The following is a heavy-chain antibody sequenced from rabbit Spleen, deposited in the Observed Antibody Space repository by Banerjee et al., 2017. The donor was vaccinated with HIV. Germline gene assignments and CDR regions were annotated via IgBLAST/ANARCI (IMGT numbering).Heavy chain of an antibody. CDR3: ARDVNTNDLYSGYHFDL. J-gene: IGHJ4*01. V-gene: IGHV1S45*01. CDR1: GFSFSTNHW. Sequence: QEQVEESGGDLVKPGASLTLTCKASGFSFSTNHWICWVRQAPGKGLEWIACMECGSRATINYASWAKGRFTISKTSSTTVTLQMTSLTAADTATYFCARDVNTNDLYSGYHFDLWGPGTLVTVS. CDR2: MECGSRATI. D-gene: IGHD7-1*01.